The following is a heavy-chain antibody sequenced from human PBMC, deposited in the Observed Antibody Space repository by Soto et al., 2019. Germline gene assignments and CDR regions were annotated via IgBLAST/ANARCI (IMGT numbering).Heavy chain of an antibody. D-gene: IGHD3-9*01. CDR2: IIGGDGDK. V-gene: IGHV3-23*01. CDR3: AKDRDPDGIWTFDS. CDR1: GFTFRTFT. J-gene: IGHJ5*01. Sequence: EVHLLENGGQLVQPGESLRLSCAASGFTFRTFTMNWVRQAPGKGLEWVSGIIGGDGDKFYSDSVKGRFTISRDNSKDMLFLQMSSLRVDDTAVYYCAKDRDPDGIWTFDSWGQGTLVTVSS.